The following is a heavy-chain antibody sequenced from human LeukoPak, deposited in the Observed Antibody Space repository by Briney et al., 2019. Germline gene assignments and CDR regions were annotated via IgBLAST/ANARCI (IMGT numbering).Heavy chain of an antibody. Sequence: ASVKVSCKVSGYTLTELSMHWVRQAPGKGLEWMGRFDPEDGETIYAQPLQGRVTMTEDTSTDTAYMELSSLRSEDTAVYYCATEALDDSDSYFEYWGQGTLVTVSS. J-gene: IGHJ4*02. CDR3: ATEALDDSDSYFEY. V-gene: IGHV1-24*01. CDR1: GYTLTELS. CDR2: FDPEDGET. D-gene: IGHD3-10*01.